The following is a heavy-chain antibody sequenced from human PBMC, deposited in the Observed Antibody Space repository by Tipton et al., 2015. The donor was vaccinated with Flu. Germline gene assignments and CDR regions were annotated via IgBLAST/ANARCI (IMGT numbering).Heavy chain of an antibody. D-gene: IGHD3-3*01. J-gene: IGHJ5*02. CDR3: ARQRYGITIFGVVISWFDP. V-gene: IGHV4-59*08. Sequence: LRLSCTVSGGSISNYYWTWIRQPPGKGLEWIGYIYYSGSTNYNPSLKSRVTISVDTSKNQFSLKLSSVTAADTAVYYCARQRYGITIFGVVISWFDPWGQGTLVTVSS. CDR1: GGSISNYY. CDR2: IYYSGST.